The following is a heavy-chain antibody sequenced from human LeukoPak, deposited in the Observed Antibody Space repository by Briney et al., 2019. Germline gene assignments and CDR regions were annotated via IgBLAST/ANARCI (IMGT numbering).Heavy chain of an antibody. CDR3: ARAKSTVSTYFDS. J-gene: IGHJ4*02. CDR1: GGSFSGYY. D-gene: IGHD4-17*01. V-gene: IGHV4-34*01. CDR2: INPGGGS. Sequence: PSETLSLTCAVHGGSFSGYYWAWIRQPPGKGPEWIGEINPGGGSNYHPSLKRRVTISVDTSKSQFSLELRSVTAADTAVFYCARAKSTVSTYFDSRGQGSLVTVSS.